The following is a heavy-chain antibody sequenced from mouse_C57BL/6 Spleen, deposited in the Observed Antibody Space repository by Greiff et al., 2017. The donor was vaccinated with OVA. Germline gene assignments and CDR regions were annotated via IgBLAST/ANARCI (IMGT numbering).Heavy chain of an antibody. D-gene: IGHD1-1*01. CDR1: GFSLTSYA. CDR3: ARAITTVVAPPYFDY. Sequence: VQLVESGPGLVAPSQSLSITCTVSGFSLTSYAISWVRQPPGKGLEWLGVIWTGGGTNYTSALKSRLSISKDNSKSQVFLKMNSQQTDDTARYYCARAITTVVAPPYFDYWGQGTTLTVSS. CDR2: IWTGGGT. V-gene: IGHV2-9-1*01. J-gene: IGHJ2*01.